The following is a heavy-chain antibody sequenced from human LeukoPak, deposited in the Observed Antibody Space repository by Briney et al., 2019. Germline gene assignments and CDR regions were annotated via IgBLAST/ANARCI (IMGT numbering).Heavy chain of an antibody. Sequence: PGGSLRLSCAASGFTFSSYGMHWVRQAPGKGLEWVAVISHDGSNKYYADSVKGRFTISRDNSKNTLYLQMNSLRAEDTAVYYCANVNYYDSSGYLDYWGQGTLVTVSP. CDR1: GFTFSSYG. CDR2: ISHDGSNK. V-gene: IGHV3-30*18. CDR3: ANVNYYDSSGYLDY. D-gene: IGHD3-22*01. J-gene: IGHJ4*02.